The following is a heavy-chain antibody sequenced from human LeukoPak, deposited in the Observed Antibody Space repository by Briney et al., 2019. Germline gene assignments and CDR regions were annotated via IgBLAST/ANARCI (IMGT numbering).Heavy chain of an antibody. D-gene: IGHD2-2*01. CDR1: GGSISSSPYY. J-gene: IGHJ5*02. CDR2: IYYRGST. V-gene: IGHV4-39*01. CDR3: ARHYLSDGILSTFDP. Sequence: SETLSLTCTVSGGSISSSPYYWGWIRQPPGKGLEWIGTIYYRGSTYSNPSLNSRVTISLDTPKNQFSLRLRSVTAADTAVYFCARHYLSDGILSTFDPLGQGTLVTVSS.